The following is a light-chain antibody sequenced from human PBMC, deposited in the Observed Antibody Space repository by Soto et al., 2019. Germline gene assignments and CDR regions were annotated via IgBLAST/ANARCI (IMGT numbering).Light chain of an antibody. CDR1: QAISNY. J-gene: IGKJ4*01. CDR3: QQYNNLPRT. V-gene: IGKV1-17*01. CDR2: GAK. Sequence: DLQMTQSPSSLSASVGDRVAITCRASQAISNYLNWYQQKPGKAPNLLIFGAKTLQSGVPSRFSGSGSGTEFTLTISSLQSDDYAVYYCQQYNNLPRTFGGGTKV.